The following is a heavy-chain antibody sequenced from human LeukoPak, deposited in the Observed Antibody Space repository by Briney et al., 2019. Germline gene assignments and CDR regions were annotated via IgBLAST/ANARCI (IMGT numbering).Heavy chain of an antibody. D-gene: IGHD6-13*01. Sequence: SVKVSCKASGGTFSSYAISWVRQAPGQGLERMGGIIPIFGTANYAQKFQGRVTINTDESTSTAYMELSRRRSEDTAVYYCARDSSSVRGWFDPWGQGTLVTVSS. CDR1: GGTFSSYA. CDR2: IIPIFGTA. V-gene: IGHV1-69*05. J-gene: IGHJ5*02. CDR3: ARDSSSVRGWFDP.